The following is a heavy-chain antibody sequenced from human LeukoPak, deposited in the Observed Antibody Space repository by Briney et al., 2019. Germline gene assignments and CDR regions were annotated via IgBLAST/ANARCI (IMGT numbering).Heavy chain of an antibody. CDR3: ARAWFGESAYYFDY. Sequence: ASVKVSCKASGYTFTGDCMHWGRQAPGQGLEWMGWINPNSGGTNYVQKFQGRVAMTRDTSISTAYMELSSLISDDTAVYYCARAWFGESAYYFDYWGQGTLFTVFS. D-gene: IGHD3-10*01. J-gene: IGHJ4*02. CDR2: INPNSGGT. CDR1: GYTFTGDC. V-gene: IGHV1-2*02.